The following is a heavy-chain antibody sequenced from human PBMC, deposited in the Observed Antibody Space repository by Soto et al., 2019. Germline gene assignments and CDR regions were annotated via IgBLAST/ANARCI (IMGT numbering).Heavy chain of an antibody. J-gene: IGHJ2*01. CDR1: GGSFSSYA. V-gene: IGHV1-69*06. D-gene: IGHD3-9*01. Sequence: QAQVVQSGPEVKKPGSAVKVSCKTSGGSFSSYAITWVRQAPGQGLEWMGGIIPMFHTPNYSQKVQDRVTITADKSTNTAYMELRSLRSDDSGLYFCAIDSTPRGVAWYFDLWGRGTLLTVSS. CDR3: AIDSTPRGVAWYFDL. CDR2: IIPMFHTP.